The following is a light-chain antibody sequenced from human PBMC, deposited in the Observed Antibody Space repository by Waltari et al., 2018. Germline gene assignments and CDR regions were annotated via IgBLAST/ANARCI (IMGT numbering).Light chain of an antibody. J-gene: IGLJ3*02. CDR1: STDVGGYNY. V-gene: IGLV2-14*01. CDR2: EVS. Sequence: QSALTQPASVSGSPGQSITISCTGTSTDVGGYNYVSWYQQHPGKAPKLMIYEVSNRPQGVSIRFSGSKSGNTASLTISGLQAEDEADYYCSSYTIITTLVFGGGTKLTVL. CDR3: SSYTIITTLV.